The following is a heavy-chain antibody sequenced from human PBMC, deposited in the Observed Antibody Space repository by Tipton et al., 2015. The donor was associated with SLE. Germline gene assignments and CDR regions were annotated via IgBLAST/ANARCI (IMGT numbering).Heavy chain of an antibody. Sequence: TLSLTCAVSGASIGRSNWWTWVRQSPGKGLEWIGEIFHSGSTNYNPSLKSRVTISVDNSKNQFSLRLTSVTAADTAVYYCAREAYDFVSAYYIDYWGHGILVTVSS. CDR2: IFHSGST. CDR1: GASIGRSNW. J-gene: IGHJ4*01. CDR3: AREAYDFVSAYYIDY. D-gene: IGHD3-3*01. V-gene: IGHV4-4*02.